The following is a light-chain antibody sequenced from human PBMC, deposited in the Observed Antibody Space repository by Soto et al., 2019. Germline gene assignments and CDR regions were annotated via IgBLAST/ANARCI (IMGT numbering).Light chain of an antibody. CDR1: QTIDNY. CDR3: QQTYTIPFA. CDR2: GAS. Sequence: DMQMTQSPSSLSASVGDIVTITCRPSQTIDNYLNWYQHKPGKAPKLLIYGASTLQSGVSSRFTGSASGTDFTLTIDNLQAEDFATYYCQQTYTIPFAFGQGTKLEI. J-gene: IGKJ2*01. V-gene: IGKV1-39*01.